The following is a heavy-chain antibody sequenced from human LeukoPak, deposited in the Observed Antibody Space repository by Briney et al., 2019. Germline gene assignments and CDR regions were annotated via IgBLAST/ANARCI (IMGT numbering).Heavy chain of an antibody. CDR1: GYTFTGYY. CDR2: INPNSGGT. V-gene: IGHV1-2*02. Sequence: ASVKVSCKASGYTFTGYYMHWVRQAPGQGLEWMRWINPNSGGTNYAQKFQGRVTMTRDTSISTAYMELSRLRSDDTAVYYCAREGLGAVAGTGDYWGQGTLVTVSS. J-gene: IGHJ4*02. CDR3: AREGLGAVAGTGDY. D-gene: IGHD6-19*01.